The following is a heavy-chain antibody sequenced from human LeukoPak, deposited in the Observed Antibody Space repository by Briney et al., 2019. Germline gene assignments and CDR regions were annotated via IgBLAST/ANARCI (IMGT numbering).Heavy chain of an antibody. Sequence: PSETLSLTCAVHGYSLTNHYWIWIRQPPGKGLEWIAEVLHTGSTNCNPSFKSRVTVSVDTSKNQFFLNLTSVTAADTAVYYCARGPAAVHPWGRGILGTVSA. CDR3: ARGPAAVHP. V-gene: IGHV4-34*12. CDR2: VLHTGST. J-gene: IGHJ5*02. D-gene: IGHD6-13*01. CDR1: GYSLTNHY.